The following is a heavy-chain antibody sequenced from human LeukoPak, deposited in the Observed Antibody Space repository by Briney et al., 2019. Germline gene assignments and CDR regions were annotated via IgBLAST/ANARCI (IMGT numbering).Heavy chain of an antibody. CDR2: VYRNGDA. D-gene: IGHD3-22*01. CDR3: ARDARYYYDSSGYYYGGLDY. J-gene: IGHJ4*02. Sequence: SETLSLTCTVSGGSLPGYFWSWIRQPPGKGLEWIGYVYRNGDAKYNPSLKSRVTISVDTSKNQFSLKLSSVTAADTAVYYCARDARYYYDSSGYYYGGLDYWGQGTLVTVSS. CDR1: GGSLPGYF. V-gene: IGHV4-59*01.